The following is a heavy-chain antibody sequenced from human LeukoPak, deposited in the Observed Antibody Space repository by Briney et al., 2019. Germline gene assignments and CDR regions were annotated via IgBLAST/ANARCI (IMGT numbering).Heavy chain of an antibody. D-gene: IGHD2-2*02. V-gene: IGHV4-4*07. Sequence: MPSETLSLTCTVSGGSISSYYWSWIRQPAGKGLEWIGRIYTSGSTNYNPSLKSRVTMSVDTSKNQFSLKLSSVTAADTAVYYCARVDCSSTSCYSYFDYWGQGTLVTDSS. CDR3: ARVDCSSTSCYSYFDY. CDR2: IYTSGST. CDR1: GGSISSYY. J-gene: IGHJ4*02.